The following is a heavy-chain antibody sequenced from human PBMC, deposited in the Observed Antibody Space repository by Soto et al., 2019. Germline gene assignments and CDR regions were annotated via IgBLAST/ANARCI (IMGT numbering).Heavy chain of an antibody. D-gene: IGHD6-19*01. CDR1: GGTFSSYT. J-gene: IGHJ4*02. CDR3: AGELWAVAGTPTVFDY. V-gene: IGHV1-69*04. Sequence: SVKVSCKASGGTFSSYTISWVRQAPGQGLEWMGRIIPILGIANYAQKFQGRVTITADKSTSTAYMELSSLRSEDTAVYYCAGELWAVAGTPTVFDYWGQGTLVTVSS. CDR2: IIPILGIA.